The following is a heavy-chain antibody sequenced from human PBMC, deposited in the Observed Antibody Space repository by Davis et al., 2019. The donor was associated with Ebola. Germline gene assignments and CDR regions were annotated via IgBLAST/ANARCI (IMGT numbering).Heavy chain of an antibody. J-gene: IGHJ4*02. V-gene: IGHV3-66*01. CDR1: GFTVSSNY. D-gene: IGHD3-3*01. Sequence: GESLKISCAASGFTVSSNYMSWVRQAPGKGLEWVSVIYSGGSTYYADSVKGRFTISRDNSKNTLYLQMNSLRAEDTAVYYCARDAPPYYDFWSGYVGYWGQGTLVTVSS. CDR2: IYSGGST. CDR3: ARDAPPYYDFWSGYVGY.